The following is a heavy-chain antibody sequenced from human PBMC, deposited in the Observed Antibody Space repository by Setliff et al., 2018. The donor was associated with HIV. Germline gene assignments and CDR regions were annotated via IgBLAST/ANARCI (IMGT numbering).Heavy chain of an antibody. V-gene: IGHV1-69*13. Sequence: SVKVSCKASGGTLSNYALSWVRQAPGQGLEWMGGIIPIFGTANYAQKFQGRVTITADESTSTAYMELSSLRSEDTAVYYCAGGYCSSTSCYLLHYYYYYGMDVWGQGTTVTVSS. D-gene: IGHD2-2*01. CDR3: AGGYCSSTSCYLLHYYYYYGMDV. J-gene: IGHJ6*02. CDR2: IIPIFGTA. CDR1: GGTLSNYA.